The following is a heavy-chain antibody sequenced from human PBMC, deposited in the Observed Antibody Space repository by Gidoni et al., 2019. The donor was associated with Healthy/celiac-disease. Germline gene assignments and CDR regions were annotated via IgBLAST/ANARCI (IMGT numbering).Heavy chain of an antibody. J-gene: IGHJ4*02. V-gene: IGHV3-30-3*01. Sequence: PGKGLEWVAVISYDGSNKYYADSVKGRFTISRDNSKNTLYLQMNSPRAEDTAVYYCARDLAIFGVVMQSLHGEPFDDWGQGTLVTVSS. CDR3: ARDLAIFGVVMQSLHGEPFDD. D-gene: IGHD3-3*01. CDR2: ISYDGSNK.